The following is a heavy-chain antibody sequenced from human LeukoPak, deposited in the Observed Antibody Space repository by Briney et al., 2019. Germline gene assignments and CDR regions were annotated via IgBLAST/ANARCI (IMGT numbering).Heavy chain of an antibody. Sequence: GGSLRLSCTASGFTFRSYSMNWVRQAPGKGLEWVSYISSSSSTIYYADSVRGRFTISRDNAKNSLYLQMNSLRAEDTAVYYCARGRTGYSTRGSDYWGQGTLVTVSS. J-gene: IGHJ4*02. CDR1: GFTFRSYS. CDR3: ARGRTGYSTRGSDY. D-gene: IGHD6-13*01. V-gene: IGHV3-48*01. CDR2: ISSSSSTI.